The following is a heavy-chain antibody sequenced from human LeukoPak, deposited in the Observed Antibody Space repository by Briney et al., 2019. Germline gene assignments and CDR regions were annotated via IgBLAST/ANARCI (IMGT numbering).Heavy chain of an antibody. Sequence: ASVKVSCKASGYTFSKFDISWVRQAPGQGPEWMGWMNPKCGTIGYAQNFQDRITIAWNTSITTAYMELSRLRSDDTAVYYCARGDTTLEYWGQGTLVTVSS. J-gene: IGHJ4*02. CDR2: MNPKCGTI. CDR3: ARGDTTLEY. V-gene: IGHV1-8*03. D-gene: IGHD1-26*01. CDR1: GYTFSKFD.